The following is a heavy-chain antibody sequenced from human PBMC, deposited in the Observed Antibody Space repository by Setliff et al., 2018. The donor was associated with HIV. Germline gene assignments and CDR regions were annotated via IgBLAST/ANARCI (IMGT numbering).Heavy chain of an antibody. Sequence: LSLTCTVSDDSISSGGYWWAWIRQPPGKELEWIGSVYYTGSTYYDPSLKSRVTISIDSTKNQISLKLNFVTAADTAVYYCARHVDIVAPFDFWGQGTLVTVSS. V-gene: IGHV4-39*01. CDR1: DDSISSGGYW. D-gene: IGHD5-12*01. J-gene: IGHJ4*02. CDR3: ARHVDIVAPFDF. CDR2: VYYTGST.